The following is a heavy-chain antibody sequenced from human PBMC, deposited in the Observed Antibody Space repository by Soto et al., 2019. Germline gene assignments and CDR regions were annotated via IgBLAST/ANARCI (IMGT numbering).Heavy chain of an antibody. CDR3: ASPMNCRGGSCYFSYVDY. CDR1: GGTFSSYS. J-gene: IGHJ4*02. D-gene: IGHD2-15*01. Sequence: QVQLVQSGAEVKKPGSSVKVSCKASGGTFSSYSISWVRQAPGQGLEWMGRIIPILGLGNYAQKFQGRGTISADKSTNTVYMDMSSLRSEDTAVYYCASPMNCRGGSCYFSYVDYWGQGTLVTVSS. V-gene: IGHV1-69*02. CDR2: IIPILGLG.